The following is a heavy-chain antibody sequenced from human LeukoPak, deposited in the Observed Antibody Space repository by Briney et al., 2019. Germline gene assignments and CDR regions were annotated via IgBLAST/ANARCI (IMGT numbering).Heavy chain of an antibody. D-gene: IGHD1-26*01. J-gene: IGHJ6*02. CDR3: ARTFSESYYYYGMDV. Sequence: PGRSLRLSCAASGFTFSSFGMHWVRQAPGKGLEWVANINQAGSDKYYVDSVKGRFTISRDNAKNSLYLQMNSLRAEDTAVYYCARTFSESYYYYGMDVWGQGTTVTVSS. V-gene: IGHV3-7*05. CDR2: INQAGSDK. CDR1: GFTFSSFG.